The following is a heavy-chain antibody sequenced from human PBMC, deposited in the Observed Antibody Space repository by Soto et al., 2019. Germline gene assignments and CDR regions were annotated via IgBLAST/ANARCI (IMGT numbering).Heavy chain of an antibody. Sequence: QITLEESGPAVVKPTQTLTLTCTFSGFSLSNSGESVGWIRQPPGKALEWIGLIYWNGIERYNPSLKRRLSITKDTSKNHVLLTVTNIDPVDTATYFCAHGDPLDFHYWGQGTLVTVS. CDR3: AHGDPLDFHY. CDR2: IYWNGIE. CDR1: GFSLSNSGES. D-gene: IGHD3-10*01. J-gene: IGHJ4*02. V-gene: IGHV2-5*01.